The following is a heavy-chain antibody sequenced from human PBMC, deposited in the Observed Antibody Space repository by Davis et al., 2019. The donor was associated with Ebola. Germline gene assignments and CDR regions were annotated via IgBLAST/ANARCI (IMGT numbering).Heavy chain of an antibody. CDR2: ISGSGGST. J-gene: IGHJ6*02. CDR3: AKSSFWSGHQGRDYYYGMDV. Sequence: GESLKISCAASGFTFSSYAMSWVRQAPGKGLEWVSAISGSGGSTYYADSVKGRFTISRDNSKNTLYLQMNSLRAEDTAVYYCAKSSFWSGHQGRDYYYGMDVWGQGTTVTVSS. D-gene: IGHD3-3*01. CDR1: GFTFSSYA. V-gene: IGHV3-23*01.